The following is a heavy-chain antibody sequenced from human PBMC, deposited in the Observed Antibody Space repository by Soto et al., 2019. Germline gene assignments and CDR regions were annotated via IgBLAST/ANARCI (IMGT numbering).Heavy chain of an antibody. CDR1: GFTLSSYW. V-gene: IGHV3-74*01. CDR2: INSDGSST. CDR3: ARAYSCSLVTRSYGMDV. Sequence: EVQLVESGGGLVQPGGSLRLSCAASGFTLSSYWMHWVRQAPGKGLVWVSRINSDGSSTSYADSVKGRFTISRDNAKNTLYLQMNSLRAEDTAVYYCARAYSCSLVTRSYGMDVWGQGTTVTVSS. D-gene: IGHD6-6*01. J-gene: IGHJ6*02.